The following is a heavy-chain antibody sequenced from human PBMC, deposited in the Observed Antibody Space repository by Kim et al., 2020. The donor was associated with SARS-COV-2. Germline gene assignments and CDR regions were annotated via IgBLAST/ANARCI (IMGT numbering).Heavy chain of an antibody. D-gene: IGHD3-22*01. CDR3: ARADYDSSGLPDY. V-gene: IGHV1-69*01. J-gene: IGHJ4*02. Sequence: YAQKFQGRVTIIADESTSTAYMELSSLRSEDTAVYYCARADYDSSGLPDYWGQGTLVTVSS.